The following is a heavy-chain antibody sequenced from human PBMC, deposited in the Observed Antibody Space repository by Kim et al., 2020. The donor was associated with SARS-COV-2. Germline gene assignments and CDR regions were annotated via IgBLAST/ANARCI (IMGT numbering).Heavy chain of an antibody. Sequence: NTNHGQKVQGRVTTTTDTSTSTAYMELRSLRSDDTAVYYCARDREDAFDIWGQGTMVSVSS. J-gene: IGHJ3*02. CDR2: NT. V-gene: IGHV1-18*01. CDR3: ARDREDAFDI.